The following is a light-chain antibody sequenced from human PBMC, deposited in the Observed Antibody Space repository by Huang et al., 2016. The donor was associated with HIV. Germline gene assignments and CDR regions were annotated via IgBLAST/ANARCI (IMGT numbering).Light chain of an antibody. V-gene: IGKV1-27*01. CDR2: AAS. CDR3: QKYNSAPYT. CDR1: QGAGNS. Sequence: DIQMTQSPSSLSTSVGDRVTITCRASQGAGNSLAWYQQKPGKVPKLLIYAASTLRSGVPSRFSGSGSGTEFTLTISGLQPEDVATYCCQKYNSAPYTFGQGTRLDIK. J-gene: IGKJ2*01.